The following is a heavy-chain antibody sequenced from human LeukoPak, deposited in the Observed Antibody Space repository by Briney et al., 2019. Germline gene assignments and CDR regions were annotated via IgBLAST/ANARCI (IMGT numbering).Heavy chain of an antibody. D-gene: IGHD1-26*01. V-gene: IGHV4-4*07. CDR1: GGSISSYY. CDR2: IYTSGST. Sequence: SETLSLTCTVSGGSISSYYWSWIRQPAGKGLEWIGRIYTSGSTNYNPSLKSRVTMSVDTSKSQLSLKLTSVTAADTAVYYCARQSFAPFQVGPETPIESWGQGTLVSVSS. J-gene: IGHJ4*02. CDR3: ARQSFAPFQVGPETPIES.